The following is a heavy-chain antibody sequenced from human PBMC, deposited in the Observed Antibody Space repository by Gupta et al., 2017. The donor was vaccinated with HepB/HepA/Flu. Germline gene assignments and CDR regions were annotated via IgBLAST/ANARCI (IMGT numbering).Heavy chain of an antibody. CDR2: SSRDGERP. V-gene: IGHV3-23*01. D-gene: IGHD4-17*01. J-gene: IGHJ2*01. CDR1: GFIFSHDG. CDR3: GKREETVTGYYFDV. Sequence: EVQLLESGGDVVRPEGSLRLSCAASGFIFSHDGMGWARQAAGKGLEWVSVSSRDGERPYYADSVKGRFTVSRDNSKDTMYLQMSNLRAEDTAIYFCGKREETVTGYYFDVWGRGTLVTVSS.